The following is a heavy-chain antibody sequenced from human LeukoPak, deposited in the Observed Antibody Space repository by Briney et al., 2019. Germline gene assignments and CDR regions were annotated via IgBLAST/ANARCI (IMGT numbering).Heavy chain of an antibody. CDR1: EFTFSSYS. Sequence: PGGSLRLSCAASEFTFSSYSMTWVRQAPGKGLEWVSSISSSSIYIYYADSVKGRFTISRDNAKNSLYLQMNSLRAEDTAVYYCARSSDFWSGYWYHFDHWGQGTLVSVSS. D-gene: IGHD3-3*01. CDR3: ARSSDFWSGYWYHFDH. CDR2: ISSSSIYI. J-gene: IGHJ4*02. V-gene: IGHV3-21*01.